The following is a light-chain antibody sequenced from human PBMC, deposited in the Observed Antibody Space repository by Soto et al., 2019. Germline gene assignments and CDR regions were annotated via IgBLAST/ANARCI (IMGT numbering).Light chain of an antibody. CDR3: QQDSRSPPT. CDR2: DAS. Sequence: EIVLTQSPDTLSLSPGERATLSCRASQSVRNSDSVWYQQTPGHAPRLFIYDASSRATSIPDCCSSSGSTTDITLTISIQEADDVVVYCYQQDSRSPPTFGQGTKVDIK. J-gene: IGKJ1*01. V-gene: IGKV3-20*01. CDR1: QSVRNSD.